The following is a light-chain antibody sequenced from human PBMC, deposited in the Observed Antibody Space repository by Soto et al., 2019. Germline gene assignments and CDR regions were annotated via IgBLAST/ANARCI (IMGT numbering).Light chain of an antibody. CDR1: SSSIGAGFD. CDR3: QSFDNSLRGFYV. Sequence: QSVLTQPPSVSGAPGQRVTISCTGSSSSIGAGFDVHWYQQLPGAAPKLLIYDNKNRPSGVPDRFSGSNSGTSASLAITGLQAEDEADYYCQSFDNSLRGFYVFGTGTKVTVL. J-gene: IGLJ1*01. V-gene: IGLV1-40*01. CDR2: DNK.